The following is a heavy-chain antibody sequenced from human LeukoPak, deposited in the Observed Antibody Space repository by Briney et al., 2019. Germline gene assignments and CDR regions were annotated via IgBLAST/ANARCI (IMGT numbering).Heavy chain of an antibody. CDR3: ARVNYSSGWYVDY. V-gene: IGHV4-39*01. Sequence: SETLSLTCTVSGDSITSSAFYWGWIRQAPGKGLEWIGNIFHGGNTHYNPSLKSRVSISVDRSKNQVSLNLSSVTAADTALYYCARVNYSSGWYVDYWGQGTLVTVSS. CDR1: GDSITSSAFY. D-gene: IGHD6-19*01. CDR2: IFHGGNT. J-gene: IGHJ4*02.